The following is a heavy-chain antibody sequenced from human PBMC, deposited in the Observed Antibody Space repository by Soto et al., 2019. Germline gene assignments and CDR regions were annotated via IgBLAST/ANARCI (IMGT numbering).Heavy chain of an antibody. CDR1: GGTFSRSG. D-gene: IGHD5-18*01. J-gene: IGHJ6*02. CDR3: ARWPQPPDTADPYAVDV. Sequence: QVQLVQSGTEVKKPGASVKVSCKASGGTFSRSGFHWVRQAPGQGLEWMGMIVPSVDTTNYAQKFQARVTISADQFTSAVYMELRSLRSEDTAVYYCARWPQPPDTADPYAVDVWGQGTRVIVSS. V-gene: IGHV1-69*18. CDR2: IVPSVDTT.